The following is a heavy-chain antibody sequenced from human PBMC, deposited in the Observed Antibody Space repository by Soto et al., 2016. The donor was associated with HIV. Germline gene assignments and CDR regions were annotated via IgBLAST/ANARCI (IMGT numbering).Heavy chain of an antibody. Sequence: EVQLVESGGGLVQPGGSLRLSCAASGLSITSNYMSWVRQAPEKGLEWVSTISTSGGNAYYADSAKGRFTISRDNSNNTLYLQMNSLRAEDTAVYYCAKDGEGFYGSGSYYRALYYFDNWGQGTLVIVSS. CDR2: ISTSGGNA. V-gene: IGHV3-23*04. D-gene: IGHD3-10*01. CDR3: AKDGEGFYGSGSYYRALYYFDN. CDR1: GLSITSNY. J-gene: IGHJ4*02.